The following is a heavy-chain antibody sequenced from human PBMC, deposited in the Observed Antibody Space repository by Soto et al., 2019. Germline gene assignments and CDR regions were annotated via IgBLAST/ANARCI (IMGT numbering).Heavy chain of an antibody. D-gene: IGHD4-17*01. Sequence: QVQLQESGPGVAKPSQTLSLTCTVSGGSVSSGGYYWSWIRQHPGKGLEWMGYIFYTGTTYYNPSLKSRVTLSLDQAKNQFSLKLNSVTVADTAVYYCARVGLTTVTTTWGQGTLVIVSS. CDR2: IFYTGTT. J-gene: IGHJ5*02. V-gene: IGHV4-31*03. CDR3: ARVGLTTVTTT. CDR1: GGSVSSGGYY.